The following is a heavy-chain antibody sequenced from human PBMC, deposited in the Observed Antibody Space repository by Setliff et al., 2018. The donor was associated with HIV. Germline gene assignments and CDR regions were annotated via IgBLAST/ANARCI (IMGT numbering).Heavy chain of an antibody. J-gene: IGHJ4*02. CDR2: INSDGSDT. Sequence: PGGSLRLSCAASGFTFSSYWMHWVRQAPGKGLVRVSRINSDGSDTRYADSVKGRFTISRDNAKNTLFLQMNSLRAEDTAVYYCARLPQDVRSSIDFWGQGTLVTVSS. CDR3: ARLPQDVRSSIDF. D-gene: IGHD6-6*01. CDR1: GFTFSSYW. V-gene: IGHV3-74*01.